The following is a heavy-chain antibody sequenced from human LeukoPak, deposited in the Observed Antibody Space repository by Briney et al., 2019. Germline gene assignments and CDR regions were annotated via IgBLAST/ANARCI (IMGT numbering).Heavy chain of an antibody. J-gene: IGHJ5*02. CDR1: GFTFSSYA. Sequence: PGGSLRLSCAASGFTFSSYAMHWVRQAPGKGLEWVAVISYDGSNKYCADSVKGRFTISRDNSKNTLYLQMNSLRAEDTAVYYCARTMLRYFDWLAPFDPWGQGTLVTVSS. V-gene: IGHV3-30-3*01. D-gene: IGHD3-9*01. CDR2: ISYDGSNK. CDR3: ARTMLRYFDWLAPFDP.